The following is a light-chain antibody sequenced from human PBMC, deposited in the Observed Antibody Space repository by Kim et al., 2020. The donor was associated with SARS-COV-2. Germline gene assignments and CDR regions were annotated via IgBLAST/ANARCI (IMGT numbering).Light chain of an antibody. CDR3: GTWDSGLSAVV. Sequence: QKVTSSCSGSSSNIGNTYLSWYQQLPGTSPQLLIYDNNTRPSGIPDRCSGSKSGTSATLGITGLLTGDEADYFSGTWDSGLSAVVFGGGTQLTVL. J-gene: IGLJ2*01. V-gene: IGLV1-51*01. CDR2: DNN. CDR1: SSNIGNTY.